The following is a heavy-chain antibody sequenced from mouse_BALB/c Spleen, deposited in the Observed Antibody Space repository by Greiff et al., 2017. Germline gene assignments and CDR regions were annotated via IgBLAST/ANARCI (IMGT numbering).Heavy chain of an antibody. Sequence: EVQLQQSGAELVKPGASVKLSCTASGFNIKDTYMHWVKQRPEQGLEWIGRIDPANGNTKYDPKFQGKATITADTSSNTAYLQLSSLTSEDTAVYYCARDTTVVYWYFDVWGAGTTVTVSS. CDR2: IDPANGNT. J-gene: IGHJ1*01. CDR1: GFNIKDTY. CDR3: ARDTTVVYWYFDV. V-gene: IGHV14-3*02. D-gene: IGHD1-1*01.